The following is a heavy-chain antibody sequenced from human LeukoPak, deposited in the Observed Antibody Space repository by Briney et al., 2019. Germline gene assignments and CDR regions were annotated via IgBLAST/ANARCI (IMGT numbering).Heavy chain of an antibody. CDR2: IYPSDSDT. CDR3: ARRRDLYSGSYYPFDY. D-gene: IGHD1-26*01. Sequence: GESLKISCKGSGYSFTSIWIGWVRQMPGKGLEWMGVIYPSDSDTGYSPSFQGQVTISADKSISTAYLQWSSLKASDTAMYYCARRRDLYSGSYYPFDYWGQGTLVTVSS. CDR1: GYSFTSIW. V-gene: IGHV5-51*01. J-gene: IGHJ4*02.